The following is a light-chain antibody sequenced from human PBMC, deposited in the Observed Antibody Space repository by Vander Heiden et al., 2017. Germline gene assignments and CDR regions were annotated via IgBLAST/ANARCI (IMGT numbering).Light chain of an antibody. CDR1: QSLSSN. J-gene: IGKJ2*01. V-gene: IGKV3-15*01. CDR2: GAS. CDR3: QQYNNWPPYT. Sequence: DIVITQSPATLSVSPGARAPLSCRASQSLSSNLAWYQQKPGQAPRLLIYGASTRATGITARFSGSGSGTEFTLTISSLQSEDFAVYYCQQYNNWPPYTFGQGTKLEIK.